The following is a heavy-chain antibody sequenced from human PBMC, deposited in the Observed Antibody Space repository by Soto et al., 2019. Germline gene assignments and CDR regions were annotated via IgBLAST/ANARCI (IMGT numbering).Heavy chain of an antibody. J-gene: IGHJ3*01. CDR1: DYTFTSYG. D-gene: IGHD2-15*01. CDR2: ISAYNGNT. Sequence: QVQLVQSGAEVKKPGASVKVSCKASDYTFTSYGISWVRQAPGQGLEWMGWISAYNGNTNYAQKLQGRVTMTTDTSTSTAYMELRSLRSDDTAVYYCARSIIGYCSGGSCYAYFDFWGQGTMVTVSS. CDR3: ARSIIGYCSGGSCYAYFDF. V-gene: IGHV1-18*01.